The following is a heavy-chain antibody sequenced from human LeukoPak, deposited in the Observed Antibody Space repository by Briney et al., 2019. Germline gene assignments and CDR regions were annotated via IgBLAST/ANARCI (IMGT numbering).Heavy chain of an antibody. Sequence: GGSLRLSCGASGFTFSTYPMHWVRQAPGKGLEWVAAISKEGSNKYYADSAKGRYTISRDSSKNMLYLEMNSLSGEDTAVYYCVKRGSDGGPYFFDYWGQGTLVTVPS. CDR3: VKRGSDGGPYFFDY. J-gene: IGHJ4*02. V-gene: IGHV3-30*18. D-gene: IGHD3-3*01. CDR2: ISKEGSNK. CDR1: GFTFSTYP.